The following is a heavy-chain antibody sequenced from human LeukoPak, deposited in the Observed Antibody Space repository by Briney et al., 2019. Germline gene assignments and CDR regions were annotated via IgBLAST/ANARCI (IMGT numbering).Heavy chain of an antibody. CDR3: ARKGCTGDCYRFDP. J-gene: IGHJ5*02. D-gene: IGHD2-21*02. Sequence: PGGSLRLSCAVSGFTVSSNFMNWVRQAPGKGLEWVSYISSSSSPIYYADSVKGRFTISRDNAKNSLYLQMSSLRSDDTAVYYCARKGCTGDCYRFDPWGQGTLVTVSS. CDR2: ISSSSSPI. V-gene: IGHV3-48*01. CDR1: GFTVSSNF.